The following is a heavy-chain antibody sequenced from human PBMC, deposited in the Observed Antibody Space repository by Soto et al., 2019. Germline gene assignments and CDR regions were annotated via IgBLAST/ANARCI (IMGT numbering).Heavy chain of an antibody. CDR1: GYTFSDYY. Sequence: ASVKVSCKASGYTFSDYYIHWVRQAPGQGLEWMGWINPNSGGTKYAPKFQGGVTMTRDTSVTTAYMELSRLRSGDTAVYYCAREPATAKPEGVDFWGQGTLVTVSS. CDR3: AREPATAKPEGVDF. V-gene: IGHV1-2*02. CDR2: INPNSGGT. J-gene: IGHJ4*02. D-gene: IGHD1-1*01.